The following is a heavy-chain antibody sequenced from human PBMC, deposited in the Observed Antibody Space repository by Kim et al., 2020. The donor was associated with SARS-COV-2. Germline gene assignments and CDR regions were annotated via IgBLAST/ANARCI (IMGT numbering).Heavy chain of an antibody. V-gene: IGHV4-39*01. CDR2: IYYSGST. CDR1: GGSISSSSYY. J-gene: IGHJ4*02. Sequence: SETLSLTCTVSGGSISSSSYYWGWIRQPPGKGLEWIGSIYYSGSTYYNPSLKSRVTISVDTSKNQFSLKLSSVTAADTAVYYCATTPERAIAVAGTEGYYFDYWGQGTLVTVSS. D-gene: IGHD6-19*01. CDR3: ATTPERAIAVAGTEGYYFDY.